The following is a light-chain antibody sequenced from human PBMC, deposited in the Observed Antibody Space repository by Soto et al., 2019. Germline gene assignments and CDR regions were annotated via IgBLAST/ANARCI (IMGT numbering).Light chain of an antibody. V-gene: IGLV2-8*01. CDR1: SXXXGGYNY. CDR2: EVS. J-gene: IGLJ2*01. CDR3: SSYAGSNNFVV. Sequence: QSVLTHPPSASGSPGQSVTISCXGTSXXXGGYNYVSWYQQHPGKAPKLMIYEVSKRPSGVPDRFSGSKSGNTASLTVSGLQAEDEADYYCSSYAGSNNFVVFGGGTKLTVL.